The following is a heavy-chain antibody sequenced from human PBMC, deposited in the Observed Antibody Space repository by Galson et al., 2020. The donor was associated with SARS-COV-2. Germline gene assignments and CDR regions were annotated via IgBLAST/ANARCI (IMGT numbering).Heavy chain of an antibody. CDR2: ISGSGGST. Sequence: GGSLRLSCAPSGFTFSSYAMNWVRQAPGKGLEWVSAISGSGGSTYYADSVKGRFTISRDNSKNTLYLQMNSLRAEDTAVYYCAIKEGYYYYGMDVWGQGTTVTVSS. J-gene: IGHJ6*02. V-gene: IGHV3-23*01. CDR3: AIKEGYYYYGMDV. CDR1: GFTFSSYA.